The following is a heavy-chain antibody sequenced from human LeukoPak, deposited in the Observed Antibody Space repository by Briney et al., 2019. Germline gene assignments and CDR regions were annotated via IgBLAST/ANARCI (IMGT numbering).Heavy chain of an antibody. Sequence: GASVKVSCKASGYTFTDYYMHWVRQAPGQGLEWMGWINPNSGVTNYPQKFQGRVTMTRDTPISTAYMELSRLRSDDTAVYYCARERYSSSHFGYWGQGTLVTVSS. J-gene: IGHJ4*02. CDR1: GYTFTDYY. CDR2: INPNSGVT. V-gene: IGHV1-2*02. CDR3: ARERYSSSHFGY. D-gene: IGHD6-13*01.